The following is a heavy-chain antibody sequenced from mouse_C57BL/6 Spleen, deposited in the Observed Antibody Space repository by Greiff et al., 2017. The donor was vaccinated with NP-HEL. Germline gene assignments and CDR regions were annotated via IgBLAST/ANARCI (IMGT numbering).Heavy chain of an antibody. J-gene: IGHJ2*01. CDR2: IHPNSGST. CDR1: GYTFTSYW. D-gene: IGHD1-1*01. Sequence: QVQLQQPGAELVKPGASVKLSCKASGYTFTSYWMHWVKQRPGQGLEWIGMIHPNSGSTNYNEKFKSKATLTVDKSSSTAYMQLSSLTSEDSAVYYCARGITTVVVPYYFDYWGQGTTLTVSS. V-gene: IGHV1-64*01. CDR3: ARGITTVVVPYYFDY.